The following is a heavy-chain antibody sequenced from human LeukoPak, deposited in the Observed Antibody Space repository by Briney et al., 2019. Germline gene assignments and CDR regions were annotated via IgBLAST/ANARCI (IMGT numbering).Heavy chain of an antibody. Sequence: GGSLRLSCAASGFRFTSYGMNWVRQAPGKGLEWVSSISAGNSFISYADSLRGRSTISRDNAKNLLYLQMNSLRAEDTAVYFCARGNYGSGSPLNWFDPWGQGTLVTVSS. CDR1: GFRFTSYG. CDR3: ARGNYGSGSPLNWFDP. D-gene: IGHD1-7*01. CDR2: ISAGNSFI. J-gene: IGHJ5*02. V-gene: IGHV3-21*01.